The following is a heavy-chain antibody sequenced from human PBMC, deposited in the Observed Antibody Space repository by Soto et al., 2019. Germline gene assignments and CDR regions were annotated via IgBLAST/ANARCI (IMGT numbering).Heavy chain of an antibody. CDR2: IYYSGST. D-gene: IGHD5-12*01. J-gene: IGHJ4*02. CDR1: GGSISSGDYY. CDR3: ARDGRDGYNNYFDY. Sequence: QVQLQESGPGLVKPSQTLSLTCTVPGGSISSGDYYWSWIRQPPGKGLEWIGYIYYSGSTYCNPSLKSRVTISVDTSKHQFSLKLSSVTAADTAVYYCARDGRDGYNNYFDYWGQGTLVTVSS. V-gene: IGHV4-30-4*01.